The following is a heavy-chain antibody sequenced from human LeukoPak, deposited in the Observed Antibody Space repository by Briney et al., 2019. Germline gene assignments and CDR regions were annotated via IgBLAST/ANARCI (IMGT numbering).Heavy chain of an antibody. D-gene: IGHD2-2*01. V-gene: IGHV3-23*01. J-gene: IGHJ3*02. CDR2: ISGSGGST. Sequence: GGSLRLSCAASGFTFSSYAMSWVRQAPGKGLEWVSVISGSGGSTYYADSVKGRFTISRDNSKNTLYLQMNSLRAEDTAVYYCAKDRKVGCSSTSCYAPFAFDIWGQGTMVTVSS. CDR3: AKDRKVGCSSTSCYAPFAFDI. CDR1: GFTFSSYA.